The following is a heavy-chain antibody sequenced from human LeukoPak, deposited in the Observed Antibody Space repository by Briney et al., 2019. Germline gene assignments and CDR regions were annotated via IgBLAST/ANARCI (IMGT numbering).Heavy chain of an antibody. Sequence: GGSLRLSCVGSGFTFSNHAMHWVRQAPGKGLEWVSTICGSGGNTYSADSAKGRFTISRDNSKNTLYLQMDSLRAEDTAVYYCARKVESGCFYGYWGQGTLVTVSS. D-gene: IGHD1-26*01. CDR1: GFTFSNHA. CDR3: ARKVESGCFYGY. J-gene: IGHJ4*02. V-gene: IGHV3-23*01. CDR2: ICGSGGNT.